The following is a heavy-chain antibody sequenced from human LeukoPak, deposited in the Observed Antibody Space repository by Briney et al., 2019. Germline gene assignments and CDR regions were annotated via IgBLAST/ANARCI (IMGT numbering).Heavy chain of an antibody. CDR3: ASLTYSGYDYPPYWYFDL. J-gene: IGHJ2*01. Sequence: PGGSLRLSCAASGFTFSSYAMTWVRQAPGKGLEWVSTISGSGGSTYYADSVKGRFTISRDNSKNTLYLQMNSLRAEDTAVYYCASLTYSGYDYPPYWYFDLWGRGTLVTVSS. CDR1: GFTFSSYA. V-gene: IGHV3-23*01. D-gene: IGHD5-12*01. CDR2: ISGSGGST.